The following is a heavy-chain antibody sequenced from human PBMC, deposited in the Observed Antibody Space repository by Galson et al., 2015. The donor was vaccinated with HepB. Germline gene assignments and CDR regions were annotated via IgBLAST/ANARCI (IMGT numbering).Heavy chain of an antibody. CDR2: INPNSGGT. D-gene: IGHD6-13*01. V-gene: IGHV1-2*04. CDR1: GYTFTGYY. J-gene: IGHJ6*02. CDR3: ARDLAVAAAGTPPYYYYGMDV. Sequence: SVKVSCKASGYTFTGYYMHWVRQAPGQGLEWMGWINPNSGGTNYAQKFQGWVTMTRDTSISTAYMELSRLRSDDTAVYYCARDLAVAAAGTPPYYYYGMDVWGQGTTVTVSS.